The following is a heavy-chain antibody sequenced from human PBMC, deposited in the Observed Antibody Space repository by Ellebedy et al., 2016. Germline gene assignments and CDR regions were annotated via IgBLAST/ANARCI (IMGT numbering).Heavy chain of an antibody. Sequence: GGSLRLXCAVSGFTFSSYSFNWIRQAPGKGLEWVSHISSSGSLKFYADSLRDRFTISRDNAKNLLHLQMNSLTAEDTAVYFCTRGAGGSFVDSWGQGVLVTVSS. D-gene: IGHD1-26*01. J-gene: IGHJ4*02. CDR1: GFTFSSYS. CDR2: ISSSGSLK. CDR3: TRGAGGSFVDS. V-gene: IGHV3-48*04.